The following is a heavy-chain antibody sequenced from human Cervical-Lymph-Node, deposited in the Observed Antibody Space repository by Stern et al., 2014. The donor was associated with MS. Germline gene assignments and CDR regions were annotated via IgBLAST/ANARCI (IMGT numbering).Heavy chain of an antibody. CDR2: IDPNTGDT. D-gene: IGHD1-7*01. V-gene: IGHV1-2*02. CDR1: GYSFTGYF. Sequence: VQLVESGAAVTKPGASVKVSCTPSGYSFTGYFLHWVRQAPGHGLEWIGWIDPNTGDTNLAQRFQGRVTLTVEKSITTAYMEVTRLNSDDTAVYYCAKTDDWNSRFEYWGQGILVTVSS. J-gene: IGHJ4*02. CDR3: AKTDDWNSRFEY.